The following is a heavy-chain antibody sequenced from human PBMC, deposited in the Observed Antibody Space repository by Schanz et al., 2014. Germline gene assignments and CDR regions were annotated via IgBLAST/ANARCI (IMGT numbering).Heavy chain of an antibody. Sequence: VHLVESGGGLVQPGGSLRLSCAASGITFSSHSFNWVRQAPGKGLEWISYITYNGGTIYYADSVKGRFTISRDNAKNSLYLEMNSLRAEDTALYYCAKGRFGELSAFDIWGQGTMVTVSS. CDR2: ITYNGGTI. CDR3: AKGRFGELSAFDI. D-gene: IGHD3-10*01. J-gene: IGHJ3*02. CDR1: GITFSSHS. V-gene: IGHV3-48*01.